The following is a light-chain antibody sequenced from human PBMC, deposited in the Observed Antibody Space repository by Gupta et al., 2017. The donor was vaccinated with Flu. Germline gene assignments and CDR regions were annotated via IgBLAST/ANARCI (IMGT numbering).Light chain of an antibody. CDR1: QGISSY. J-gene: IGKJ2*01. Sequence: DIQLTQSPSFLSASVGDRVTITCRASQGISSYLAWYQQKPGKAPKLLIYAASTLQSGVPSRFSGSGSGTEFTLTISSLQPEDFATYYCQQFKSYPHIFGQGTKMEIK. CDR2: AAS. V-gene: IGKV1-9*01. CDR3: QQFKSYPHI.